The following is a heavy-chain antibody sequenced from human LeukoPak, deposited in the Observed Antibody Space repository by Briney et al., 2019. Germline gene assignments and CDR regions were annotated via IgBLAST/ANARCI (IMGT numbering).Heavy chain of an antibody. CDR3: AKDPKLFYYYYGMDV. CDR1: GFTFSSYG. D-gene: IGHD2/OR15-2a*01. CDR2: ISYDGSNK. Sequence: GGSLRLSCAASGFTFSSYGMHWVRQAPGKGLEWVAVISYDGSNKYYADSVKGRFTISRDNSKNTLYLQMNSLRAEDTAVYYCAKDPKLFYYYYGMDVWGQGTTITVSS. V-gene: IGHV3-30*18. J-gene: IGHJ6*02.